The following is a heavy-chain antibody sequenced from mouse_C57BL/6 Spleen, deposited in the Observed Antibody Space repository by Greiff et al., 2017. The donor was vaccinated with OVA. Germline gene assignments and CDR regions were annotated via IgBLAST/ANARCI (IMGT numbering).Heavy chain of an antibody. CDR1: GYTFTSYW. V-gene: IGHV1-52*01. Sequence: QVHVKQPGAELVRPGSSVKLSCKASGYTFTSYWMHWVKQRPIQGLEWISNIDPSDSETHYNQKFKDKATLTVDKSSSTAYMQLSSLTSEDSAVYYCAREGDWLFDYWGQGTTLTVSS. CDR2: IDPSDSET. J-gene: IGHJ2*01. CDR3: AREGDWLFDY.